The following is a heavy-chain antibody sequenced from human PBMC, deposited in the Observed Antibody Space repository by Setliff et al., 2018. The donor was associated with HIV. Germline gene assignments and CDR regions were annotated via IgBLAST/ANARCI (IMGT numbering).Heavy chain of an antibody. CDR1: GGSISSYY. V-gene: IGHV4-59*01. J-gene: IGHJ6*03. CDR2: IYYSGST. CDR3: ARGSSWQYYYYYYMDV. D-gene: IGHD6-13*01. Sequence: SLTCTVSGGSISSYYWSWIRQPPGKGLEWIGYIYYSGSTNYNPSLKSRVTISVDTSKNQFSLKLSSVTAADTAVYYCARGSSWQYYYYYYMDVWAKGPRSPSP.